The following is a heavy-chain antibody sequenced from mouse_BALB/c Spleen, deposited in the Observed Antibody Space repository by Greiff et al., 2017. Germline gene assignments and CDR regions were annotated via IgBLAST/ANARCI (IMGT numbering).Heavy chain of an antibody. J-gene: IGHJ2*01. CDR1: GYSITSGYY. Sequence: EVKLLESGPGLVKPSQSLSLTCSVTGYSITSGYYWNWIRQFPGNKLEWMGYISYDGSNNYNPSLKNRISITRDTSKNQFFLKLNSVTTEDTATYYCARDGPITPYFDYWGQGTTLTVSS. CDR2: ISYDGSN. CDR3: ARDGPITPYFDY. V-gene: IGHV3-6*02. D-gene: IGHD1-2*01.